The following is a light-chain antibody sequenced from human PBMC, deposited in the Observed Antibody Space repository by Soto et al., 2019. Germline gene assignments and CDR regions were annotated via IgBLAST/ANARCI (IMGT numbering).Light chain of an antibody. J-gene: IGKJ2*01. CDR3: QQYNNWRAAYP. Sequence: EIVMTQSPATLSVSPGERATLSCRASQSVSSNLAWYQQKPGQAPRLLIYGASTRPTGIPARFSGSGSGTEFTLTISSLQSEDFAVYYCQQYNNWRAAYPFGQGTKLEIK. CDR1: QSVSSN. V-gene: IGKV3-15*01. CDR2: GAS.